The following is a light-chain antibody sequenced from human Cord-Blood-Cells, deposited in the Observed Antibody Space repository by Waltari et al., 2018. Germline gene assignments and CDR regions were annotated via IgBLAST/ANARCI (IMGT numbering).Light chain of an antibody. Sequence: EIVLTQSPGTLSLSPGERATLSCRATPSISSSYLAWYQQKPGQAPRLLISGASSRATGIPDRFSGSRSGTDFTLTISRLEPEDFAVYYCQQYGSAPQTFGQGTKVEIK. CDR3: QQYGSAPQT. V-gene: IGKV3-20*01. J-gene: IGKJ1*01. CDR1: PSISSSY. CDR2: GAS.